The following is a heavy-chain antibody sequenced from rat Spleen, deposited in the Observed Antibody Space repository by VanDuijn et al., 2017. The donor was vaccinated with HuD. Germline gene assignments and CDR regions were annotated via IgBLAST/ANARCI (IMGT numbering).Heavy chain of an antibody. CDR1: GFTFSDYN. J-gene: IGHJ2*01. Sequence: EVQLVESGGGLVQPGRSLKLSCAASGFTFSDYNMAWVRQAPKKGLEWVATISYDGSSTYYRDSVKGRFTISRDNAKSTLYLQMNSLKSEDTATYYCARHRNYGGYEGGWFDYWGQGVMVTVSS. CDR3: ARHRNYGGYEGGWFDY. D-gene: IGHD1-11*01. V-gene: IGHV5-7*01. CDR2: ISYDGSST.